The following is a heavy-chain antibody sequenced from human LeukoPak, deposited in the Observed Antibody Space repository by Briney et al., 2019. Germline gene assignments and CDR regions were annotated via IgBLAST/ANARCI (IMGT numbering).Heavy chain of an antibody. CDR3: ARLEGCSGGGCYSYWYFDL. CDR1: GYSFTNYW. CDR2: IYPADYDT. Sequence: SGESLKISCKGSGYSFTNYWIGWVRQMPGKGLEWMGIIYPADYDTRYSPSFQGQVTISADKSISTAYLQWSSLKASDTAMYYCARLEGCSGGGCYSYWYFDLWGRGTLVTVSS. V-gene: IGHV5-51*01. J-gene: IGHJ2*01. D-gene: IGHD2-15*01.